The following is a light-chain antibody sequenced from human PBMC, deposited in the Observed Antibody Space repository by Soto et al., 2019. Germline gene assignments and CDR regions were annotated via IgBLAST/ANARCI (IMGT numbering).Light chain of an antibody. J-gene: IGKJ1*01. CDR3: MQAIQAPRT. CDR1: QSLLHSNGNIY. Sequence: DIVWTQSPLSLPVTPGEPASISCRSSQSLLHSNGNIYLDWYLQKPGQSPQLLIYLGSIRDSGVPDRFGGSGTGTDFTLKITRGEAEDVGVYYCMQAIQAPRTVGVGTKVEIK. CDR2: LGS. V-gene: IGKV2-28*01.